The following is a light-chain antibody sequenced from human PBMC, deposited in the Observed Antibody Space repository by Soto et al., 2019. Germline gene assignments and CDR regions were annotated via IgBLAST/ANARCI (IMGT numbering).Light chain of an antibody. CDR3: QQYGSSIT. V-gene: IGKV3-20*01. CDR1: QSVPRSY. Sequence: IVLTQSPGTLSLSPGVRATLSCRASQSVPRSYLAWYQQKPGQAPRLLIYGTSSRATGIPDRFSGSGSGTDYTLTISRLEPEDFAVFYCQQYGSSITFGQGTRLEIK. J-gene: IGKJ5*01. CDR2: GTS.